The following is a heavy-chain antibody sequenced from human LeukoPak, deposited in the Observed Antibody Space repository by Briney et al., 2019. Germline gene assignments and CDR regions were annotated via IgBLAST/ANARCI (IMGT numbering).Heavy chain of an antibody. CDR3: ARRDQYVSSDY. Sequence: SETLSLTCAVSGGSISSSYWWSWVRQPPGKGLEWIGEIYHSGSTNYNASLKSRVTISVDTSKNQFSLKLTSVTAADTAVYYCARRDQYVSSDYWGQGTLVTVSS. CDR2: IYHSGST. D-gene: IGHD3-16*01. V-gene: IGHV4-4*02. CDR1: GGSISSSYW. J-gene: IGHJ4*02.